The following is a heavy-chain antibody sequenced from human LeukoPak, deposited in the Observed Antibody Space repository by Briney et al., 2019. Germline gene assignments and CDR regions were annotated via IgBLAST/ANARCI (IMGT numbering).Heavy chain of an antibody. D-gene: IGHD3-22*01. Sequence: ASVKASCKASGYTFTSYDINWVRQATGQGLEWMGWMNPNSGNTGYAQKFQGRVTMTRNTSISTAYMELSSLRSEDTAVYYCASWGRDYYDSSGYRTPVFDYWGQGTLVTVSS. CDR3: ASWGRDYYDSSGYRTPVFDY. CDR1: GYTFTSYD. CDR2: MNPNSGNT. V-gene: IGHV1-8*01. J-gene: IGHJ4*02.